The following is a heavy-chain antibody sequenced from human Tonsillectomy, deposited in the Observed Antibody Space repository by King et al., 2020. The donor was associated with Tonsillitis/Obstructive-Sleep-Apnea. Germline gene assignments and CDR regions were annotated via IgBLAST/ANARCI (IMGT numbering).Heavy chain of an antibody. CDR3: TTVSYKYYGLDV. CDR1: GFTFSSAW. CDR2: IRTKTDGGTT. J-gene: IGHJ6*02. Sequence: VQLVESGGGLVKPGGSLRLSCAASGFTFSSAWMNWVRQAPGKGLEWVGRIRTKTDGGTTDYAAPVKGRFSISRDDSKNTLYLQMNSLKTEDTAFYYCTTVSYKYYGLDVWGQGTTVTVSS. D-gene: IGHD2-2*02. V-gene: IGHV3-15*07.